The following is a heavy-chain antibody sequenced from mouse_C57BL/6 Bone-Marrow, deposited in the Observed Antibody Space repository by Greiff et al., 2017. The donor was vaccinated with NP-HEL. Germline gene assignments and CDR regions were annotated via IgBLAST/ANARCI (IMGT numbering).Heavy chain of an antibody. CDR2: IRLKSDNYAT. CDR1: GFTFSNYW. D-gene: IGHD2-3*01. Sequence: EVKVEESGGGLVQPGGSMKLSCVASGFTFSNYWMNWVRQSPEKGLEWVAQIRLKSDNYATPYAESVKGRFTISRDDSKSSVYLQMNNLRAEDTVIYYCTDGYYDYAMDYWGQGTSVTVSS. CDR3: TDGYYDYAMDY. J-gene: IGHJ4*01. V-gene: IGHV6-3*01.